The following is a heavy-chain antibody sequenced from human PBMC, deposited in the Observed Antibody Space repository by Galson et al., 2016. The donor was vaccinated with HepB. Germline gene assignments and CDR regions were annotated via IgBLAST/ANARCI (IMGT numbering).Heavy chain of an antibody. Sequence: SVKVSCKASGYTFSNHGISWARQAPGQGLEWMGWISAYNGNTHYAQKLQGRVTMSTETYTSTAYMELTRLTSDDTSVYYCANDGILAPKEGDYWGQGTLVTVSS. D-gene: IGHD1-1*01. CDR3: ANDGILAPKEGDY. CDR2: ISAYNGNT. V-gene: IGHV1-18*04. J-gene: IGHJ4*02. CDR1: GYTFSNHG.